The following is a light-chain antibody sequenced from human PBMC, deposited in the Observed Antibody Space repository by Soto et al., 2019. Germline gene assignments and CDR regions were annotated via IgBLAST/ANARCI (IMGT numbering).Light chain of an antibody. V-gene: IGKV4-1*01. CDR2: WAS. CDR3: QQYYSPPHT. Sequence: DIVLTQSPDSLAVSLGERATINCKSSQTVLYSSNNKNYLAWYLQKPGQPPKLLIYWASTRESGVPDRFSGSGSGTDFTLTISSLQAEDVAVYYCQQYYSPPHTFGQGTKLEIK. J-gene: IGKJ2*01. CDR1: QTVLYSSNNKNY.